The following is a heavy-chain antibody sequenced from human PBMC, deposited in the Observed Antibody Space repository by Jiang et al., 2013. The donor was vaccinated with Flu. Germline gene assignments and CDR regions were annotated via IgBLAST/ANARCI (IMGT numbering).Heavy chain of an antibody. Sequence: GAEVKKPGASVKVSCKASGYTFTSYGISWVRQAPGQGLEWMGWISAYNGNTNYAQKLQGRVTMTTDTSTSTAYMELRSLRSDDTAVYYCAREGYYYYDSSGYSKKAVYYGMDVWGQGTTVTVSS. CDR2: ISAYNGNT. CDR3: AREGYYYYDSSGYSKKAVYYGMDV. V-gene: IGHV1-18*04. J-gene: IGHJ6*02. D-gene: IGHD3-22*01. CDR1: GYTFTSYG.